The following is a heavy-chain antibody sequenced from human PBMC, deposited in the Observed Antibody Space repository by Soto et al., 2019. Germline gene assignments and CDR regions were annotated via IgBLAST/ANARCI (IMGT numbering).Heavy chain of an antibody. CDR3: AKDTVWMAVAGSTFDN. D-gene: IGHD6-19*01. V-gene: IGHV3-23*01. J-gene: IGHJ4*02. Sequence: EVQLLESGGGLVQPGGSLRLSCAASGFTFRTSAMSWVRQAPGKGLEWVSAINFSGTSTYYADSVKGRFTISRDNSKNTLYLQMNSLRAEDTAVYYCAKDTVWMAVAGSTFDNWGQGTLVTVSS. CDR2: INFSGTST. CDR1: GFTFRTSA.